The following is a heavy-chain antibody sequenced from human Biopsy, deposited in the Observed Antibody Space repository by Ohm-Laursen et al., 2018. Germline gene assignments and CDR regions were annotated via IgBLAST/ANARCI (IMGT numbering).Heavy chain of an antibody. D-gene: IGHD1-14*01. CDR2: IIPMFGTT. CDR3: ASHVTYNFNGGLDY. CDR1: GYSFTTYD. J-gene: IGHJ4*01. V-gene: IGHV1-69*06. Sequence: SSVKVSCKASGYSFTTYDVSWVRQAPGQGLEWMGGIIPMFGTTNYAQKFQGRLSITADKSTTAAYLELSGLRSEDTAVYYCASHVTYNFNGGLDYWGHGTLVTVSS.